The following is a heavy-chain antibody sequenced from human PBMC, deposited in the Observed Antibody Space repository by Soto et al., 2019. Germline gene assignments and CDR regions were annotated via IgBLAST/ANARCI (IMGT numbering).Heavy chain of an antibody. V-gene: IGHV1-2*02. CDR2: IGPKRGAT. D-gene: IGHD1-26*01. Sequence: AAVKVACKASGYTFTGHYIHWVRQAPEQGPERMGEIGPKRGATRYGQKFQGSVTMSRDRSITTVYMELNNLRPDDTAVYYCRRGRSGQIVVFYWGQGTPFTVSS. CDR3: RRGRSGQIVVFY. J-gene: IGHJ4*02. CDR1: GYTFTGHY.